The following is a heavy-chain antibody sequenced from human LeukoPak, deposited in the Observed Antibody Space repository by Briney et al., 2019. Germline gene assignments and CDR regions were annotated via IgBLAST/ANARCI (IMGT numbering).Heavy chain of an antibody. Sequence: GGSLRLSCAASGFTVSSNYMSWVRQAPGKGLEWVSVIYSGGSTYYADSVKGRFTISRDNSKNTLYLQMNSLRAEDTAVYYCARDMSYCSSTSCYTGYDAFDIWGQGTMVIVSS. CDR2: IYSGGST. CDR3: ARDMSYCSSTSCYTGYDAFDI. V-gene: IGHV3-53*05. D-gene: IGHD2-2*01. J-gene: IGHJ3*02. CDR1: GFTVSSNY.